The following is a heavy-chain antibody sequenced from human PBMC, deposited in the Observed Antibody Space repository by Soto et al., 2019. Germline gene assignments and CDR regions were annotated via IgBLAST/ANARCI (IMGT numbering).Heavy chain of an antibody. D-gene: IGHD1-7*01. Sequence: GESLKISCKGSGYSFTSYWIGWVRQMPGKGLEWMGIIYPGDSDTRYSPSFQGQVTISADKSISTAYLQWSSLKASDTAMYYCARNGWTGTTSGLFDPWGQGTLVTVSS. CDR2: IYPGDSDT. J-gene: IGHJ5*02. CDR1: GYSFTSYW. CDR3: ARNGWTGTTSGLFDP. V-gene: IGHV5-51*01.